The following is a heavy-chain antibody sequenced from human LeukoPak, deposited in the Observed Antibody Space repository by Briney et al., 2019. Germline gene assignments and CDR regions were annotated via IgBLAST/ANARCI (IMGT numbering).Heavy chain of an antibody. CDR1: GFTFGDYY. CDR2: ITSSGGAI. V-gene: IGHV3-11*04. J-gene: IGHJ4*02. CDR3: ARDLGLRSTVTLDY. Sequence: GGSLRLSCAASGFTFGDYYMTWIRQAPLKGLEWLPYITSSGGAIYYADSVKGRFTISRDNSKNTLYLQTNSLRAEDTAVYYCARDLGLRSTVTLDYWGQGTLVTVSS. D-gene: IGHD4-17*01.